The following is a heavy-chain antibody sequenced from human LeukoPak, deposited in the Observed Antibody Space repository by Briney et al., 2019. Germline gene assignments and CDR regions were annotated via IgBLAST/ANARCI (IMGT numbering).Heavy chain of an antibody. CDR1: GITFSSYA. CDR3: AKDINSSGYYYYYYGMDV. Sequence: GGSLRLSCAASGITFSSYAMNCVRQAPGKGLEWVSTISGSGGGTYYADSVKGRFTISRDNSKNTLYLQMNSLRAEDTAVYYCAKDINSSGYYYYYYGMDVWGQWTTVTVSS. CDR2: ISGSGGGT. V-gene: IGHV3-23*01. D-gene: IGHD6-19*01. J-gene: IGHJ6*02.